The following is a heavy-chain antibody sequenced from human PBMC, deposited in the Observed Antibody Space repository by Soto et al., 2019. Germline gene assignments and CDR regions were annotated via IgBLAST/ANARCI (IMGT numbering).Heavy chain of an antibody. CDR1: GGTFSSYA. CDR2: IIPIFGTA. D-gene: IGHD2-2*01. V-gene: IGHV1-69*13. Sequence: SVKVSCKASGGTFSSYAISWVRQAPGQGLEWMGGIIPIFGTANYAQKFQGRVTITADESTSTAYMELSSLRSEDTAVYYCARDASRGCSSTSCKGGNWFDPWGQGTLVTVSS. J-gene: IGHJ5*02. CDR3: ARDASRGCSSTSCKGGNWFDP.